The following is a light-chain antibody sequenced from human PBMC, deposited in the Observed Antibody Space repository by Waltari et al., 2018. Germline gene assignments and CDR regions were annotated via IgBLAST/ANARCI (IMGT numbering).Light chain of an antibody. J-gene: IGKJ1*01. V-gene: IGKV3-20*01. CDR1: QSIGRY. Sequence: EIVLTQSPGTLSLSPGERATLSCRAGQSIGRYLAWYQQTPDQAHRLLIYGASNRATGIPDRFSGSGSGTDFSLTISRLEPEDFAVYYCQNHERLPATFGQGTKVEIK. CDR2: GAS. CDR3: QNHERLPAT.